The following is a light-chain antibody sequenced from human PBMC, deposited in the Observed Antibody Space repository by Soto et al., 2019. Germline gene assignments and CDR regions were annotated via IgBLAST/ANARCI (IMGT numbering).Light chain of an antibody. Sequence: IVMTQSPATLSVSPGERATLSWRASQYVSRNLAWYQQKPGQAPTLLICDASTRATGIPARFSGSGSGTEFTLTISSLQYEDFAVYYCQQYGSSTWTFGQGTKVDIK. J-gene: IGKJ1*01. CDR2: DAS. CDR3: QQYGSSTWT. CDR1: QYVSRN. V-gene: IGKV3-15*01.